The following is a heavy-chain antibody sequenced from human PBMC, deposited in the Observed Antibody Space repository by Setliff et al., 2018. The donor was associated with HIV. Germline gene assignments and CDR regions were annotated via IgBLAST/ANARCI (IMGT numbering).Heavy chain of an antibody. D-gene: IGHD1-1*01. CDR3: ARGSRQLGYSYYGMDV. CDR1: AFTFSNCG. J-gene: IGHJ6*02. V-gene: IGHV3-33*07. Sequence: SCAASAFTFSNCGMYWVRQAPGKGLEWVAVIWFDGSKKYYTDSVKGRFTISRDDSKNTLYLQMNSLRAEDTAVYYCARGSRQLGYSYYGMDVWGQGTTVTV. CDR2: IWFDGSKK.